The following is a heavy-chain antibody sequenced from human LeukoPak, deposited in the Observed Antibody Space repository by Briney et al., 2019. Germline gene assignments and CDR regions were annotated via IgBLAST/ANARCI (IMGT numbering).Heavy chain of an antibody. CDR2: IWYDGSNK. CDR1: GFTFSSHG. CDR3: ARGFSSSWYAVGY. Sequence: GGSLRLSCAASGFTFSSHGMHWVRQASGKGLEWVAVIWYDGSNKYYADSVKGRFTISRDNSKNTLYLQMNSLRAEDTAVYYCARGFSSSWYAVGYWGQGTLVTVSS. J-gene: IGHJ4*02. V-gene: IGHV3-33*01. D-gene: IGHD6-13*01.